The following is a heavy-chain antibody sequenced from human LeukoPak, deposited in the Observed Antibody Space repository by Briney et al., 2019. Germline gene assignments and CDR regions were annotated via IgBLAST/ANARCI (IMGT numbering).Heavy chain of an antibody. CDR1: GFRFRDSA. V-gene: IGHV3-73*01. J-gene: IGHJ4*02. CDR3: TRQEDTAMHLDF. CDR2: IRTKPNGYAT. D-gene: IGHD5-18*01. Sequence: GGSLKLSCAASGFRFRDSALHWVRQAPGKALEWVGRIRTKPNGYATSYGESMKDRFTISRDDSKDTTFLQMIRLKTEDSAVYFCTRQEDTAMHLDFWGQGALVTVS.